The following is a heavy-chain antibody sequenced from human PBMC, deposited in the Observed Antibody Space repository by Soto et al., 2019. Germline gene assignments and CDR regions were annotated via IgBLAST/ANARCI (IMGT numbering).Heavy chain of an antibody. CDR3: ARFNYCVSTSCYYYYGMDV. CDR2: IYYSGST. V-gene: IGHV4-59*01. CDR1: GGSISSYY. J-gene: IGHJ6*02. Sequence: SETLSLTCTVSGGSISSYYWSWIRQPPGKGLEWIGYIYYSGSTNYNPSLKSRVTISVDTSKNQFSLKLRSVTAADTAVYYCARFNYCVSTSCYYYYGMDVWGQGTTVTVSS. D-gene: IGHD2-2*01.